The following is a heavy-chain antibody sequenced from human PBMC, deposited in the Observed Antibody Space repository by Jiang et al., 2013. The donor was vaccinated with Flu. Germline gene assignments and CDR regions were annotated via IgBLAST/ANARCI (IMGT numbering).Heavy chain of an antibody. CDR1: GASISSGSYY. D-gene: IGHD3-10*01. CDR2: IFNTGST. J-gene: IGHJ6*02. Sequence: PGLVKPSQTLSLTCTVSGASISSGSYYWSWVRQHPGKGLEWIAYIFNTGSTYYNPSLRSRFTISIASSKNQFSLNVSSVTAADTAVYYCARSTELQYGMDVWGQGTTVTVSS. V-gene: IGHV4-31*03. CDR3: ARSTELQYGMDV.